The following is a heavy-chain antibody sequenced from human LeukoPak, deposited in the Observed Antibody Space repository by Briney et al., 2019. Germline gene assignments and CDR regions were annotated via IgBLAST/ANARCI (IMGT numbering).Heavy chain of an antibody. J-gene: IGHJ4*02. CDR2: ISYDGSDK. D-gene: IGHD6-13*01. Sequence: GGSLRLSCAGSGLTFNRHGVQWVRQAPGKGLEWVAAISYDGSDKYYADSVKGRFTISRDNSKNTLYLQMIGLRPEDTAIYYCAKDRSSPAIDYWGQGTLVTVSS. V-gene: IGHV3-30*18. CDR1: GLTFNRHG. CDR3: AKDRSSPAIDY.